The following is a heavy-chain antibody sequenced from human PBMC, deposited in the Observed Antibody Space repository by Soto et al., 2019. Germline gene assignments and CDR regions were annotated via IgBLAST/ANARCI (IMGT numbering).Heavy chain of an antibody. Sequence: TSETLSLTCNVSGGSVGASYCSWLRQPPGKGLQWIGYIYYSGTTNYNSHLKSRVTLSVDTSRNQFSMSLTSLTAADTAVYFCARSQRGRTAFTFDYWGQGVLVTVSS. D-gene: IGHD1-26*01. CDR3: ARSQRGRTAFTFDY. J-gene: IGHJ4*02. CDR1: GGSVGASY. CDR2: IYYSGTT. V-gene: IGHV4-59*02.